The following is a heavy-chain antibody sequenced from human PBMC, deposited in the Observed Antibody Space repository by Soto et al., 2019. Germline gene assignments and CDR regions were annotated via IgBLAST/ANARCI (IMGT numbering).Heavy chain of an antibody. J-gene: IGHJ4*02. CDR1: GFTFSSYW. CDR2: IKQDGSEK. CDR3: ARDIKSQRLYYYDSRGYSGGFVY. D-gene: IGHD3-22*01. V-gene: IGHV3-7*03. Sequence: GGSLGLSCADSGFTFSSYWMSWVRQAPGKGLEWVANIKQDGSEKYYVDSVKGRFTISRDNAKNSLYLQMNSLRAADTPVYYCARDIKSQRLYYYDSRGYSGGFVYWGQGTLVTVSS.